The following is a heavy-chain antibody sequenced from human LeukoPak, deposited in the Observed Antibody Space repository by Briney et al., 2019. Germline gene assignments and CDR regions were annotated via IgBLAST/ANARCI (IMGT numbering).Heavy chain of an antibody. CDR3: ARQGYDILTGYIDAFDI. D-gene: IGHD3-9*01. Sequence: SETLSLTCTVSGGSISSYYWSWIRQPPGKGLEWIGYISYSGSTNYNPSLKSRVTISIDTSKNQFSLKLRSVTAADTAIYYCARQGYDILTGYIDAFDIWGQGTMATVSS. CDR1: GGSISSYY. CDR2: ISYSGST. V-gene: IGHV4-59*08. J-gene: IGHJ3*02.